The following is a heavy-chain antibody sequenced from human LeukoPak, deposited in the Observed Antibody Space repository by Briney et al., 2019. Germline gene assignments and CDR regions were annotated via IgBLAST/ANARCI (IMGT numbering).Heavy chain of an antibody. D-gene: IGHD5-24*01. V-gene: IGHV4-59*01. CDR3: ARVVGEGKMATDAFDI. J-gene: IGHJ3*02. CDR1: GGSISSYY. Sequence: PSETLSLTCTVSGGSISSYYWSWIRQPPGKGLEWIGYIYYSGSTNYNPSLKSRVTISVDTSKNQFSLKLSSVTAADTAVYYCARVVGEGKMATDAFDIWGQGTMVTVSS. CDR2: IYYSGST.